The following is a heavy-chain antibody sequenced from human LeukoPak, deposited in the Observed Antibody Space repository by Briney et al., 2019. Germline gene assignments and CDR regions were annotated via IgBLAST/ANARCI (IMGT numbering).Heavy chain of an antibody. D-gene: IGHD3-10*01. J-gene: IGHJ4*02. Sequence: PGGSLRLSWAASGFTFSSYSMNWVRQAPGKGLEWVSSISSSSSYIYYADSVKGRFTISRDNAKNSLYLQMNSLRAEDTAVYYCARDKGMVRGVIGYWGQGTLVTVSS. V-gene: IGHV3-21*01. CDR3: ARDKGMVRGVIGY. CDR2: ISSSSSYI. CDR1: GFTFSSYS.